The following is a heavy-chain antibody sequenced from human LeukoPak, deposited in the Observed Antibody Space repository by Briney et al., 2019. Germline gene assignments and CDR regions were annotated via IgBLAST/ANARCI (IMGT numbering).Heavy chain of an antibody. Sequence: SETLSLTCTVSGGSISSSSYYWGWIRQPPGKGLEWIGSIYYSGSTYYNPSLKSRVTISVGTSKNQFSLELSSVTAADTAVYYCARLTVKWGSNFDYWGQGTLVTVSS. CDR3: ARLTVKWGSNFDY. D-gene: IGHD7-27*01. CDR1: GGSISSSSYY. V-gene: IGHV4-39*01. J-gene: IGHJ4*02. CDR2: IYYSGST.